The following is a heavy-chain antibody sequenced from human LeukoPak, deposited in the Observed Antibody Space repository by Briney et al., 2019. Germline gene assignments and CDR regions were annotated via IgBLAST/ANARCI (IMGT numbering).Heavy chain of an antibody. CDR3: ARVAMPRAARLDV. D-gene: IGHD2-2*01. CDR1: GVTLSTYW. V-gene: IGHV3-7*01. J-gene: IGHJ6*04. CDR2: IKQDGSET. Sequence: PGGSLRLSCAASGVTLSTYWMSWVRQAPGKGLEWVANIKQDGSETYYVDSVKGRFTISRDNAENSLFLQMNGLRAEDTAVYYCARVAMPRAARLDVWGKGTTVTVSS.